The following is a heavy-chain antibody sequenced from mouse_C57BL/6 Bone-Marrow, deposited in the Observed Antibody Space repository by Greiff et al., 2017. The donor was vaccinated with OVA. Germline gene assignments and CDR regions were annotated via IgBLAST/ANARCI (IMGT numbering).Heavy chain of an antibody. CDR3: ARQTSPFYFDY. Sequence: DVMLVESGGGLVQPGGSLKLSCAASGFTFSDYYMYWVRQTPEKRLEWVAYISNGGGSTYYPDTVKGRFTISRDNAKNTLYLQMSRLKSEDTAMYYCARQTSPFYFDYWGQGTTLTVSS. CDR1: GFTFSDYY. J-gene: IGHJ2*01. V-gene: IGHV5-12*01. CDR2: ISNGGGST.